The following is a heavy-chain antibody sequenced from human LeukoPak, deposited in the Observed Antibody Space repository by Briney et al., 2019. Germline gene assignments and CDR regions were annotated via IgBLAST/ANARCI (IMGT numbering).Heavy chain of an antibody. CDR1: GFTFSSYG. CDR2: ISYDGNNE. V-gene: IGHV3-30*18. Sequence: PGGSLRLSCAASGFTFSSYGIHWVRQAPGKGLEWVAVISYDGNNEYYADSVKGRFTISRDNSKSTVYLQMNSLRGEDTAVYYCAKDRSTGWYAGFDCWGQGTLVTVSS. CDR3: AKDRSTGWYAGFDC. D-gene: IGHD6-19*01. J-gene: IGHJ4*02.